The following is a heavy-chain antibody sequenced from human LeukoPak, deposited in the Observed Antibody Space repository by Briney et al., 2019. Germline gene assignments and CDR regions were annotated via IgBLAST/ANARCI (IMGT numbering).Heavy chain of an antibody. D-gene: IGHD5-18*01. J-gene: IGHJ4*02. V-gene: IGHV3-30*18. CDR3: AKDLGYSYGLGY. Sequence: PGGSLRLSCAASGFTFSSYGMHWVRQAPGKGLEWVAVISYDGSNKYYADSVKGRFTISRDNSKNTLYLQMNSLRAEDTAVYYCAKDLGYSYGLGYWGQGTLATVSS. CDR1: GFTFSSYG. CDR2: ISYDGSNK.